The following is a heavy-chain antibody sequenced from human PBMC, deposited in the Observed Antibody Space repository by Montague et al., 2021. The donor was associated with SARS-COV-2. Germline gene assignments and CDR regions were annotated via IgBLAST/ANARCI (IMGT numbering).Heavy chain of an antibody. V-gene: IGHV3-48*02. Sequence: RLSWSASGFTFSSYSMNWVRQAPGKGLEWVSYISSSSTIYYADSVKGRFTISRDNAKNSLYLQMNSLRDEDTAVYYCARDPAIVATIYGMDVWGQGTTVTVSS. CDR3: ARDPAIVATIYGMDV. CDR1: GFTFSSYS. J-gene: IGHJ6*02. D-gene: IGHD5-12*01. CDR2: ISSSSTI.